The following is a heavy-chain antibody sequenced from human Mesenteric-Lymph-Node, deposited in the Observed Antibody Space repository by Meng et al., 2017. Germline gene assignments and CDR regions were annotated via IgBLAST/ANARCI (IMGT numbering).Heavy chain of an antibody. Sequence: GGSLRLSCAASGFTFSSYAMSWVRQAPGKGLEWVSAISGSGGSTYYADSVKGRFTISRDNSKNTLYLQMNSLRAEDTAVYYCAKGPLSSDRSQPLNFDSWGQGTLVTVSS. V-gene: IGHV3-23*01. CDR3: AKGPLSSDRSQPLNFDS. J-gene: IGHJ4*02. CDR2: ISGSGGST. CDR1: GFTFSSYA. D-gene: IGHD2-21*02.